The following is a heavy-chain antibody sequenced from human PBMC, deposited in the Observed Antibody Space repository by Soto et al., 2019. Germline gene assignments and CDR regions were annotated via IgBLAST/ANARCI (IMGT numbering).Heavy chain of an antibody. CDR1: GYTFTTYD. V-gene: IGHV1-8*01. J-gene: IGHJ4*02. CDR2: MNPYSGNT. CDR3: ARVAY. Sequence: ASVKVSCKASGYTFTTYDISWVRQATGQGLEWMGWMNPYSGNTGYAQKFQGRVTVTRNTSISTVYMELSGLRPEDTAMYYCARVAYWGPGTLVTVSS.